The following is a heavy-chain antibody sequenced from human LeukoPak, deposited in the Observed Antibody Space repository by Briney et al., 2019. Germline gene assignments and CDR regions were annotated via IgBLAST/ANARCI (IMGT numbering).Heavy chain of an antibody. D-gene: IGHD7-27*01. CDR3: TTSWVGKDYYMDV. J-gene: IGHJ6*03. CDR2: IKSKTDGGTT. V-gene: IGHV3-15*01. CDR1: GFTFSNAW. Sequence: GGSLRLSCAASGFTFSNAWMSWVRQAPGKGLEWVGRIKSKTDGGTTDYAAPVKGRFTISRDDSKNTLYLQMNSLKTEDTAVYYCTTSWVGKDYYMDVWGKGTTVTISS.